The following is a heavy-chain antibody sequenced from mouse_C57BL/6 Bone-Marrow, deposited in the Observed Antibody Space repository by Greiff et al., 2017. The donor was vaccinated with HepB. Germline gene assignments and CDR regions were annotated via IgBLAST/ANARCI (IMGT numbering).Heavy chain of an antibody. J-gene: IGHJ3*01. CDR1: GYTFTDYY. V-gene: IGHV1-76*01. CDR3: ARPHYGSSYWFAY. D-gene: IGHD1-1*01. Sequence: QVQLQQSGAELVRPGASVKLSCKASGYTFTDYYINWVKQRPGQGLEWIARIYPGSGNTYYNEKFKGKATLTAEKSSSTAYMQLSSLTSEDSAVYFCARPHYGSSYWFAYWGQGTLVTVSA. CDR2: IYPGSGNT.